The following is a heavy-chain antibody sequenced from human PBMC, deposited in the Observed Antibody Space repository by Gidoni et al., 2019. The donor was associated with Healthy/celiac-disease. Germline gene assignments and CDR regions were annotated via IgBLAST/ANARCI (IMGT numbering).Heavy chain of an antibody. D-gene: IGHD6-13*01. Sequence: PSETPSLPCTVSGYSLSRGFYLGWIRQPPGKGLEWIGSIYHSGSTYYNPSLKSRVTISVDTSKNQFSLKLSSVTAADTAVYYCARDAKKESIAAAGTTGWFDPWGQGTLVTVSS. CDR2: IYHSGST. CDR1: GYSLSRGFY. J-gene: IGHJ5*02. CDR3: ARDAKKESIAAAGTTGWFDP. V-gene: IGHV4-38-2*02.